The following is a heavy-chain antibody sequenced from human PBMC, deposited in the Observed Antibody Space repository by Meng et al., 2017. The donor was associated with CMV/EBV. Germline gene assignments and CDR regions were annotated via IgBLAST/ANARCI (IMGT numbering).Heavy chain of an antibody. D-gene: IGHD3-10*01. CDR2: ISGSGGST. J-gene: IGHJ5*02. CDR3: AKVRAEGRGVRGVLWFDP. V-gene: IGHV3-23*01. Sequence: GGSLRLSCAASGFTFSSYVMSWVRQAPGKGLEWVSAISGSGGSTYYADSVKGRFTISRDNSKNTLYLQMNSLRAEDTAVYYCAKVRAEGRGVRGVLWFDPWGQGTLVTVSS. CDR1: GFTFSSYV.